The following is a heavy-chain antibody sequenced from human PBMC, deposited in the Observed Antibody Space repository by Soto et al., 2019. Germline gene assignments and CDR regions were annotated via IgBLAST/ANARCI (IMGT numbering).Heavy chain of an antibody. CDR2: IWYDGSNK. J-gene: IGHJ4*02. Sequence: QVQLVESGGGVVQPGRSLRLSCAASGFTFSSYGMHWVRQAPGKGLEWVAVIWYDGSNKYYADSVKGRFTISRDNSKNTLYLQMNSLRAEDTAVYYCARGPITGGFDYWGQGTLVTVSS. D-gene: IGHD3-16*01. CDR3: ARGPITGGFDY. V-gene: IGHV3-33*01. CDR1: GFTFSSYG.